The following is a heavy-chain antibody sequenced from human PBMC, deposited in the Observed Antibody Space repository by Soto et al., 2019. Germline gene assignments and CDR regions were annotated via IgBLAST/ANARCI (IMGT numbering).Heavy chain of an antibody. D-gene: IGHD5-12*01. CDR3: ARGKWLRSSFDY. J-gene: IGHJ4*02. CDR2: INHSGST. V-gene: IGHV4-34*01. CDR1: GGSFSGYY. Sequence: QVQLQQWGAGLLKPSETLSLTCAVYGGSFSGYYWSWIRQPPGKGLEWIGEINHSGSTNYNPSLKSRAPISVDTSKNQFSLKLSSVTAADTAVYYCARGKWLRSSFDYWGQGTLVTVSS.